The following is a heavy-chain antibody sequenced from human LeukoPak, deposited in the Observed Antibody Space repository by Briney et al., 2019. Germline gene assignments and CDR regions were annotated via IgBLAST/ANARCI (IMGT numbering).Heavy chain of an antibody. V-gene: IGHV3-23*01. J-gene: IGHJ4*02. Sequence: PGGSLRLSCAASGFTFSGYSMNWVRQAPGRGLEWVSAISGSGGSTYYADSVKGRFTISRDNSKNTLYLQMNSLRAEDTAVYYCAKDMGPHYDFWSGYSNWGQGTLVTVSS. CDR1: GFTFSGYS. D-gene: IGHD3-3*01. CDR2: ISGSGGST. CDR3: AKDMGPHYDFWSGYSN.